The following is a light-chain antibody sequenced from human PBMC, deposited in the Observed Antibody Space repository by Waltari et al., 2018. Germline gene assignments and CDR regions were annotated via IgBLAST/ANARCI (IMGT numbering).Light chain of an antibody. CDR3: QVWDSSSDHPGV. CDR2: DDS. Sequence: SYVLTQPPSVSVAPGPTARIPCGGTNIGSKSVHWYQQKPGQAPVLVVYDDSDRPSGIPERFSGSNSGNTATLTISRVEAGDEADYYCQVWDSSSDHPGVFGGGTKLTVL. J-gene: IGLJ3*02. V-gene: IGLV3-21*02. CDR1: NIGSKS.